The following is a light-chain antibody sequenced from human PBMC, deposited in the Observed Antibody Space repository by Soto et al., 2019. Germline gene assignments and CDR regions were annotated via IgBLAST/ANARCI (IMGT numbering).Light chain of an antibody. J-gene: IGLJ2*01. CDR3: QTWGTGIQV. CDR1: SGYSSYA. Sequence: QSVLTQSPSASASLGASVKLTCTLSSGYSSYAIAWHQQQPEKGPRYLMKLNSDCSHSKGDGIPDRFSGSSSGAERYLTISSLQSEDEADYYCQTWGTGIQVFGGGTKLTVL. CDR2: LNSDCSH. V-gene: IGLV4-69*01.